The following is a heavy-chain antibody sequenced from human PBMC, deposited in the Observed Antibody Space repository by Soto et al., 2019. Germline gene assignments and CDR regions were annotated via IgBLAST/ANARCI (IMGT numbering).Heavy chain of an antibody. CDR1: GFTFSSYG. CDR3: ARDLVPPSYYDFWSGYYSNAFDI. J-gene: IGHJ3*02. CDR2: IWYDGSNK. D-gene: IGHD3-3*01. V-gene: IGHV3-33*01. Sequence: GGSLRLSCAASGFTFSSYGMHWVRQAPGKGLEWVAVIWYDGSNKYYADSVKGRFTISRDNSKNTLYLQMNSLRAEDTAVYYCARDLVPPSYYDFWSGYYSNAFDIWGQGTMVTVSS.